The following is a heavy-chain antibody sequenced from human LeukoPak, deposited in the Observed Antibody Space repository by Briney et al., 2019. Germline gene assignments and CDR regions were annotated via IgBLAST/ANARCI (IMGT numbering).Heavy chain of an antibody. CDR1: GYTFTSYY. J-gene: IGHJ6*02. Sequence: ASVKVSCKASGYTFTSYYMRWVRQAPGQGLEWMGIINPSGGSTSYAQKFQGRVTMTRDTSTGTVYMELSSLRSEDTAVYYCARDRAAVDNYYYYYGMDVWGQGTTVTVSS. V-gene: IGHV1-46*01. CDR2: INPSGGST. D-gene: IGHD6-13*01. CDR3: ARDRAAVDNYYYYYGMDV.